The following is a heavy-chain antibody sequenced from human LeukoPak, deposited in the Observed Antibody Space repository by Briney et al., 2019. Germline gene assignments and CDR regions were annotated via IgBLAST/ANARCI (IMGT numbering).Heavy chain of an antibody. V-gene: IGHV3-21*01. CDR1: GFTFSNHI. CDR2: ISSSSIYI. J-gene: IGHJ4*02. D-gene: IGHD1-26*01. Sequence: PGGSLRLSCAASGFTFSNHIINWVRQAPRKGPEWVPSISSSSIYISYADSVKGRFTISRDNAKNSLYLQMSSLSAEDTAVYYCARGQYSGSFPYYFDQWGQGTLVTVSS. CDR3: ARGQYSGSFPYYFDQ.